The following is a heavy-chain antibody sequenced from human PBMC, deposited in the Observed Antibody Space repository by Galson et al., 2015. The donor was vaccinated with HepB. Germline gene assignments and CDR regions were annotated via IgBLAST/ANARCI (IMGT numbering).Heavy chain of an antibody. J-gene: IGHJ2*01. D-gene: IGHD3-10*01. Sequence: ETLSLTCSVSGGSISSDYWSWVRQPPGTGLERIGSVYYSGNTNYNPSLKSRVTISVDTSKKQFSLRLTSVTAADTAVYYCARQTTLWFGELSVPAYFDLWGRGTLVTVSA. CDR2: VYYSGNT. CDR1: GGSISSDY. CDR3: ARQTTLWFGELSVPAYFDL. V-gene: IGHV4-59*08.